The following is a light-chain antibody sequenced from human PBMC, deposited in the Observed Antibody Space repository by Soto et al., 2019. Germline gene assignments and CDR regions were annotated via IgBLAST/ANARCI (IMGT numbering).Light chain of an antibody. V-gene: IGKV3-20*01. CDR3: QQYGSSPKLT. CDR1: QSVSSSY. J-gene: IGKJ4*01. Sequence: EIVLTQSPGTLSLSPGERATLSCRASQSVSSSYLAWYQQKPGQAPRLLIYGAFSRATGIPDRFSGSGSGTDFTLTISRLEPEDFAVYYCQQYGSSPKLTFGGGTKVDI. CDR2: GAF.